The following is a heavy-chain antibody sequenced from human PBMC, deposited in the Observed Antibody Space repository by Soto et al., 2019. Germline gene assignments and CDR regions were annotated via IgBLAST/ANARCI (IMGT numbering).Heavy chain of an antibody. Sequence: DLEWLAHIFSNDEKSYSTSLKSRLTISKDTSKSQVVLTMTNMDPVDTATYYCARIRGQWLVPGYFDYWGQGTLVTVSS. CDR3: ARIRGQWLVPGYFDY. CDR2: IFSNDEK. D-gene: IGHD6-19*01. J-gene: IGHJ4*02. V-gene: IGHV2-26*01.